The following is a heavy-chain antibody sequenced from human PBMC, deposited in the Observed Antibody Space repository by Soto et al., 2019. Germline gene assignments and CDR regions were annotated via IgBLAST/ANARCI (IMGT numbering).Heavy chain of an antibody. D-gene: IGHD2-15*01. CDR3: ARGPGRPPLRIYGMDV. CDR2: IWYDGSNK. Sequence: QVQLVESGGGVVQPGRSLRLSCAASGFIFNRYGMHWVRQVPGKGLEWVADIWYDGSNKNYADSVKGRFTISRDNSKNTLSLQMNSLRAEDTAVYYCARGPGRPPLRIYGMDVWGQGTTVTVSS. V-gene: IGHV3-33*01. J-gene: IGHJ6*02. CDR1: GFIFNRYG.